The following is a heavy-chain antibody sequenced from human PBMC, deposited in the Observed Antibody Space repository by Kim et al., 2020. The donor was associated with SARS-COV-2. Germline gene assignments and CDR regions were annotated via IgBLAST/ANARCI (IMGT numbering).Heavy chain of an antibody. CDR2: INRDGSAT. D-gene: IGHD5-12*01. CDR1: GFTFSSYW. J-gene: IGHJ4*02. Sequence: GGSLRLSCAGSGFTFSSYWMHWVRQAPGKGPVWVSYINRDGSATNYVDSVKGRFTVSRDNAKNTVYLQMNSLSAEDPAVYYCVRVGGYGYFDYLDQGSLV. V-gene: IGHV3-74*01. CDR3: VRVGGYGYFDY.